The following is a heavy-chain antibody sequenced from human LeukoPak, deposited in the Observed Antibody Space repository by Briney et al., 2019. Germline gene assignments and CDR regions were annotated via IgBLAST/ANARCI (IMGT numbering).Heavy chain of an antibody. CDR3: AGVGGLGPGYFQH. Sequence: PSETLSLTCAVYGGSFSGYYWSWIRQPPGKGLEWIGEINHSGSTNYNPSLKSRVTISVDTSKNQFSLKLSSVTAADTAVYYCAGVGGLGPGYFQHWGRGTLVPVSS. CDR2: INHSGST. D-gene: IGHD3-16*01. J-gene: IGHJ1*01. CDR1: GGSFSGYY. V-gene: IGHV4-34*01.